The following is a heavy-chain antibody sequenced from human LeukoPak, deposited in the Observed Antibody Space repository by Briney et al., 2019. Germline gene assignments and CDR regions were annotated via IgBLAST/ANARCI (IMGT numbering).Heavy chain of an antibody. V-gene: IGHV3-23*01. Sequence: PGGSLRLFCAASGFTFSSYAIRWVRQAPGKGLQWVSAISGSGGYTYYADSVKRRFAISTDNSTNTLYLQMNSRRAEDTAVYYCAKNWGATISYAFDIWGQGTMVTVSS. J-gene: IGHJ3*02. CDR2: ISGSGGYT. CDR3: AKNWGATISYAFDI. D-gene: IGHD5-12*01. CDR1: GFTFSSYA.